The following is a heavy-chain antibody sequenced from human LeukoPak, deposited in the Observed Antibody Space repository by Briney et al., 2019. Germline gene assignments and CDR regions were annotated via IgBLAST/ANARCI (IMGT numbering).Heavy chain of an antibody. J-gene: IGHJ4*02. Sequence: GGSLRLSCAASGFTFSNYGMNWVRQAPGKGLEWVSSISSGSSYIYYADSVKGRFTISRDNSKNTLYVQMNSLRAEDTAVYYCAKSHSVGYRGYFDYWGQGTLVTVSS. CDR2: ISSGSSYI. V-gene: IGHV3-21*04. D-gene: IGHD5-12*01. CDR1: GFTFSNYG. CDR3: AKSHSVGYRGYFDY.